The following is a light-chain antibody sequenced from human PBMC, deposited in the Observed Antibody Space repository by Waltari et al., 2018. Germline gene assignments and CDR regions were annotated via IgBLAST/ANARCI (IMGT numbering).Light chain of an antibody. CDR1: NIGSKS. J-gene: IGLJ1*01. V-gene: IGLV3-21*04. Sequence: SYVLPQPPSVSVAPGKTARITCGGNNIGSKSEHWYQQKPGQAPVLVIDSDSDRPSGIPERCSGSNSGNTATLSVSRVEAGDEAVYYCQVWDSSSVYVFGSGTKVTVL. CDR3: QVWDSSSVYV. CDR2: SDS.